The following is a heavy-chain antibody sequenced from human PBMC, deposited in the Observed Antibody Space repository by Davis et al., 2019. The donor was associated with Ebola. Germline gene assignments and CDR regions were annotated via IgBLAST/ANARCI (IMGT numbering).Heavy chain of an antibody. V-gene: IGHV4-34*01. CDR3: ARDFGPYYYYMDV. J-gene: IGHJ6*03. CDR2: INHSGST. CDR1: GGSISSYY. Sequence: SETLSLTCTVSGGSISSYYWSWIRQPPGRGLEWIGEINHSGSTNYNPSLKSRVTISVDKSKNQFSLKLSSVTAADTAVYYCARDFGPYYYYMDVWGKGTTVTVSS. D-gene: IGHD3-10*01.